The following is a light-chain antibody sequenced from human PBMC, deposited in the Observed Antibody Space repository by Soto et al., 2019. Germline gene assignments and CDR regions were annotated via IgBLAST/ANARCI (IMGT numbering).Light chain of an antibody. CDR2: GAS. Sequence: EIVLTQSPGTLSLFPGERDTLSCRASQSVISSYLAWYQQKPGQAPRLLIFGASNRATGIPDRFSGSGSGTDFTLTISRLEPEDCAVYYCRQYGSSRLPFGGGTKVQIK. V-gene: IGKV3-20*01. J-gene: IGKJ4*01. CDR3: RQYGSSRLP. CDR1: QSVISSY.